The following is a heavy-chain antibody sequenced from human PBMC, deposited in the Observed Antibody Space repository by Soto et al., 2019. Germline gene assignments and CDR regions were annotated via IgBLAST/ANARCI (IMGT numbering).Heavy chain of an antibody. CDR1: GGSFSGCY. CDR3: ARAALGIAAAGTGGYYYYGMDV. Sequence: SETLSLTCAVYGGSFSGCYWSWIRQPPGKGLEWIGEINHSGSTNYNPSLKSRVTISVDTSKNQFSLKLSSVTAADTAVYYCARAALGIAAAGTGGYYYYGMDVWGQGTTVTVSS. CDR2: INHSGST. V-gene: IGHV4-34*01. D-gene: IGHD6-13*01. J-gene: IGHJ6*02.